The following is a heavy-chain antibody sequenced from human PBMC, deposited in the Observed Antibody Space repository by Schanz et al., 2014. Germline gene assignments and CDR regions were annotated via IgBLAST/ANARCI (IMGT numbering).Heavy chain of an antibody. J-gene: IGHJ3*02. CDR1: GFTFSNYW. V-gene: IGHV3-74*02. CDR2: INGDGRRT. Sequence: EVQLVESGGGLIQPGGSLRLSCAASGFTFSNYWMHWVRQAPGKGLVWVSRINGDGRRTAYADSVKGRFTISRDNAKNTLYLQMNTLRAEDTAVYYCARKMKLGVYGGKGHDSLDIWGQGTMVTVSS. D-gene: IGHD4-17*01. CDR3: ARKMKLGVYGGKGHDSLDI.